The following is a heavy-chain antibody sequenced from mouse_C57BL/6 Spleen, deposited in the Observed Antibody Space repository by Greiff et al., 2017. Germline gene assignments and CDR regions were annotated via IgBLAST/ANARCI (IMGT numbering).Heavy chain of an antibody. CDR1: GFTFSDYY. CDR2: INYDGSST. Sequence: EVMLVESEGGLVQPGSSMKLSCTASGFTFSDYYMAWVRQVPEKGLEWVANINYDGSSTYYLDSLKSRFIISRDNAKNILYLQMSSLKSEDTATYYCARDEETGAMDYWGQGTSVTVST. J-gene: IGHJ4*01. V-gene: IGHV5-16*01. CDR3: ARDEETGAMDY.